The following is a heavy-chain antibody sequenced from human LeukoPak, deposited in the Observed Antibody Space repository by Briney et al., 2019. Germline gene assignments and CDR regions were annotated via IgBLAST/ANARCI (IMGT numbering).Heavy chain of an antibody. CDR1: GGSIRSSSYY. V-gene: IGHV4-39*07. J-gene: IGHJ4*02. Sequence: SSETLSLTCTVSGGSIRSSSYYWGWIGQPPGKGLEWIGSIYHSGSTYYNASLKSRVAISVDTSKNQSSLKLRSVTAADTAVYYCARGINYFDTTGYYLGQLDYWGQGTLVTVSS. D-gene: IGHD3-22*01. CDR2: IYHSGST. CDR3: ARGINYFDTTGYYLGQLDY.